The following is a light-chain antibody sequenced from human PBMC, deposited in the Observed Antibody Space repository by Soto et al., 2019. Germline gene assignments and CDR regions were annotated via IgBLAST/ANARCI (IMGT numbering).Light chain of an antibody. V-gene: IGKV3D-20*02. Sequence: EIVLTQSPGTLSLSPGERATLSCRASQSITNNYLAWYQQKPGRAHRLLIYGASSRATGIPDRFSGSGSGTDFTLAISRLEPEDFAMYYCQQRSNWPPLTFGGGTKVDIK. CDR1: QSITNNY. J-gene: IGKJ4*01. CDR3: QQRSNWPPLT. CDR2: GAS.